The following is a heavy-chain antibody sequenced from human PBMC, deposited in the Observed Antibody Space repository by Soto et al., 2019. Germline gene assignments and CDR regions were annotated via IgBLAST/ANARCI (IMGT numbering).Heavy chain of an antibody. D-gene: IGHD2-21*01. J-gene: IGHJ4*02. CDR1: GGTFSSYA. CDR2: IIPIFGTA. V-gene: IGHV1-69*01. CDR3: ATQGGRGVDPHPPDY. Sequence: QVQLVQSGAEVKKPGSSVKVSCKASGGTFSSYAISWVRQAPGQGLEWMGGIIPIFGTANYAQKFQGRVTFTADESTSTAYMELSSLRSEDTAGYCCATQGGRGVDPHPPDYWGQGTLVTVSS.